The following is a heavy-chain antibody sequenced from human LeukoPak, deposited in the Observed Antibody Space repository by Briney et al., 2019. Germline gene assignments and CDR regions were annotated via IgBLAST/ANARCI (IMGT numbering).Heavy chain of an antibody. CDR1: GFTFSSYE. J-gene: IGHJ4*02. CDR3: AREGLAFDY. CDR2: ISSSGSTI. V-gene: IGHV3-48*03. Sequence: GGSLRLSCAASGFTFSSYEMNWVRQAPGKGLGLVSYISSSGSTIYYADSVKGRFTISRDNAKNSLYLQMNSLRAEDTALYYCAREGLAFDYWGQGTLVTVSS. D-gene: IGHD3/OR15-3a*01.